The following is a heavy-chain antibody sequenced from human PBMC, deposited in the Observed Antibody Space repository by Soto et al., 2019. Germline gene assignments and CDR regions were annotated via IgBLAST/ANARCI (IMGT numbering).Heavy chain of an antibody. CDR3: AKRYYYDSSGYYREFDY. V-gene: IGHV3-30*18. CDR1: GFTFSSYG. Sequence: QVQLVESGGGVVQPGRSLRLSCAASGFTFSSYGMHWVRQAPGKGLEWVAVISYDGSNKYYADSVKGRFTISRDNSKNTLYLQMNSLRAEDTGVYYCAKRYYYDSSGYYREFDYWGQGTLVTVSS. D-gene: IGHD3-22*01. J-gene: IGHJ4*02. CDR2: ISYDGSNK.